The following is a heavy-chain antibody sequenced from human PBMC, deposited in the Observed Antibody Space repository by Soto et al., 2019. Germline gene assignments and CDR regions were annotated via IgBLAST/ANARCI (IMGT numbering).Heavy chain of an antibody. CDR2: ISHLETT. V-gene: IGHV4-30-2*06. CDR1: GVTMSYGGYS. Sequence: SETLSLTCSVSGVTMSYGGYSWSWIRQSPGKRLEWLGYISHLETTYYNPCVKRRRSLSLDRTKNQFSLSLSSMTAADKDVYYCARGGGYGPFDFWGQGIQVTVSS. J-gene: IGHJ4*02. CDR3: ARGGGYGPFDF. D-gene: IGHD2-15*01.